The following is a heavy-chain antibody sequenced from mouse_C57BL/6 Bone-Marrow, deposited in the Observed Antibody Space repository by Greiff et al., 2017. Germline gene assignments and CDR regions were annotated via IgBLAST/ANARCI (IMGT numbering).Heavy chain of an antibody. CDR1: GYTFNSYW. V-gene: IGHV1-69*01. Sequence: VQLQQPGAELVMPGASVKLSCKASGYTFNSYWMHWVKQRPGQGLEWIGEIDPSDSYTNYTQKFKGKSTLTVDKSSSTAYMQLSSLTSEDSAVYYCARRRDYGTWFAYWGQGTLVTVSA. CDR2: IDPSDSYT. CDR3: ARRRDYGTWFAY. J-gene: IGHJ3*01. D-gene: IGHD1-1*02.